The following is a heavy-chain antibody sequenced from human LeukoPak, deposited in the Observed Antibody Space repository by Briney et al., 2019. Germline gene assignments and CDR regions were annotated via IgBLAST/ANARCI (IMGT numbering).Heavy chain of an antibody. D-gene: IGHD6-6*01. J-gene: IGHJ4*02. CDR3: AKDSSSFELDY. V-gene: IGHV3-30*18. CDR1: GFTFSSYG. CDR2: ISYDGSNK. Sequence: PGGSLRLSCAASGFTFSSYGMHWVRKAPGKGLEWVAVISYDGSNKYYADSVKGRFTISRDNSKNTLYLQMNSLRAEDTAVYYCAKDSSSFELDYWGQGTLVTVSS.